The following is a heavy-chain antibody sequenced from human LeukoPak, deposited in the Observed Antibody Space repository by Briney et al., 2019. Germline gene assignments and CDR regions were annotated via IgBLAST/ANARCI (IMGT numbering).Heavy chain of an antibody. D-gene: IGHD2-15*01. Sequence: SETLSLTCTVSGGSISSSNYYWSWIRQPPGKGLEWIGYIYYSGSTNYNPSLKSRVTISVDTSKNQFSLKLSSVTAADTAVYYCARGIITGYCSGGSCLRWFDPWGQGTLVTVSS. CDR2: IYYSGST. CDR1: GGSISSSNYY. J-gene: IGHJ5*02. V-gene: IGHV4-61*01. CDR3: ARGIITGYCSGGSCLRWFDP.